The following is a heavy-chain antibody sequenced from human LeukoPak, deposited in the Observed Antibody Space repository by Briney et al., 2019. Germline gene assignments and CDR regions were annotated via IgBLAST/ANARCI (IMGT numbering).Heavy chain of an antibody. Sequence: GGSLRLSCADFGFTFSSYWMHWVRQASGQGLVWISRINSDGSTTNYADSVKGRFTISRDNAKNTLYLQMNSLRAEDTAMYYCARGSAVTGVHWGQGTLVTVSS. CDR1: GFTFSSYW. J-gene: IGHJ4*02. CDR2: INSDGSTT. CDR3: ARGSAVTGVH. V-gene: IGHV3-74*01. D-gene: IGHD1-14*01.